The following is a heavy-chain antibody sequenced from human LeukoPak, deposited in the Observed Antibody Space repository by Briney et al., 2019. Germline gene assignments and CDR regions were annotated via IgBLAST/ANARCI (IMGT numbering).Heavy chain of an antibody. CDR3: ARGDCSSSTCYLIDY. V-gene: IGHV5-51*01. CDR1: GYSFASYW. Sequence: GESLKISCKGSGYSFASYWIGWVRQMPGKGLEWMGIIYPGDSNIKYSPSFQGQVTLSADKSISTAYLQWSSLKASDTAMYHCARGDCSSSTCYLIDYWGQGTLVIVPS. CDR2: IYPGDSNI. J-gene: IGHJ4*02. D-gene: IGHD2-2*01.